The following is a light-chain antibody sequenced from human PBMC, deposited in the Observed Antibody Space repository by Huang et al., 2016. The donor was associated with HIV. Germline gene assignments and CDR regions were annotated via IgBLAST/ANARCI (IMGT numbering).Light chain of an antibody. V-gene: IGKV3-20*01. J-gene: IGKJ1*01. CDR2: AAS. Sequence: EIVLTQSPGTLSLSPGERATLSCGASQTFSNNFLAGYQHKPGQAPRLLIYAASSRATGIPERVSGSGSRRDFNLTISRLEPEDFAVYYCHQYGTSVGTFGPGTKVDVK. CDR3: HQYGTSVGT. CDR1: QTFSNNF.